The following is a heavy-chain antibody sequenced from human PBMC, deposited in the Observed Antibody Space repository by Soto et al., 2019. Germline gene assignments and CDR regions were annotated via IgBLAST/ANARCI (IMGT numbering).Heavy chain of an antibody. V-gene: IGHV4-31*03. CDR3: ARTSDFGFRDWFDP. Sequence: SETLSLTCTVSGGSISSSGYHWGWSRQHPGKGLEWIGYIYYRGSTYYNPSLKSRVTISVDTSENQFSLNLSSVTAADAAVYYCARTSDFGFRDWFDPWGQGTLVTVSS. J-gene: IGHJ5*02. CDR2: IYYRGST. CDR1: GGSISSSGYH. D-gene: IGHD3-3*01.